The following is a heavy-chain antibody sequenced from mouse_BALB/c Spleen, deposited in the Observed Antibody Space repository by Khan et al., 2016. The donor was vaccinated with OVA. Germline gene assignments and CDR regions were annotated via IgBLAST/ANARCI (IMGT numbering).Heavy chain of an antibody. CDR1: GFTFIDYG. V-gene: IGHV5-15*02. CDR2: ISSVAYST. J-gene: IGHJ3*01. Sequence: EVQLVESGGGLVQPGGSRKLSCAASGFTFIDYGMAWVRQTPGKGPEWIAFISSVAYSTNYADTVTGRFTISRENAKNTLYLEMSSLRSDDTAMYYCARGGFAYGGQGTLVTVSA. CDR3: ARGGFAY.